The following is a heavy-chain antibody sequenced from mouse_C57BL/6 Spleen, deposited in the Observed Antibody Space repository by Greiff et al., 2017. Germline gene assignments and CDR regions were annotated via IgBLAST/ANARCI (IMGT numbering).Heavy chain of an antibody. CDR3: ARDYSNLYAMDY. D-gene: IGHD2-5*01. J-gene: IGHJ4*01. CDR1: GYAFSSYW. Sequence: VQLQQSGAELVKPGASVKISCKASGYAFSSYWMNWVKQRPGKGLEWIGLIYPGDGDTNYNGKFKGKATLTADKSSSTAYMPLSSLTSEDSAVYFCARDYSNLYAMDYWGQGTSVTVSS. V-gene: IGHV1-80*01. CDR2: IYPGDGDT.